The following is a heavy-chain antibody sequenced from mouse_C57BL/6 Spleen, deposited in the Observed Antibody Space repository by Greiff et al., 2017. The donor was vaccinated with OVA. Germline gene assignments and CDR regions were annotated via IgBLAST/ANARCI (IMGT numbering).Heavy chain of an antibody. V-gene: IGHV1-82*01. CDR1: GYAFSSSW. D-gene: IGHD2-4*01. Sequence: VQLQQSGPELVKPGASVKISCKASGYAFSSSWMNWVKQRPGKGLEWIGRIYPGDGDTNYNGKFKGKATLTADKSSSTAYMQLSSLTSEDSAVYFCARGDDYGGTWFAYWGQGTLVTVSA. CDR3: ARGDDYGGTWFAY. J-gene: IGHJ3*01. CDR2: IYPGDGDT.